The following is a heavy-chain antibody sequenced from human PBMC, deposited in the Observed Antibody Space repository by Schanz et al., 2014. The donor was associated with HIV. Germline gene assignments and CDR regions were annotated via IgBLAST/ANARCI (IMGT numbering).Heavy chain of an antibody. CDR2: ISTSNGNT. V-gene: IGHV1-18*01. J-gene: IGHJ3*02. D-gene: IGHD1-26*01. CDR1: GYIFTSNG. CDR3: ASGRFGTVIWWGDAFDI. Sequence: QVQLVQSGAEVKKPGASVRVSCKTSGYIFTSNGISWVRQAPGQGLEWMGWISTSNGNTNYAQKFQGRVTITADESTSTAYMELSSLRSEDTAVYYCASGRFGTVIWWGDAFDIWGQGTMVTVSS.